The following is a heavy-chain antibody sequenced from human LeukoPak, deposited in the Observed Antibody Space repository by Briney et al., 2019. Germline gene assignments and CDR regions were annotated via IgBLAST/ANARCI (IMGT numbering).Heavy chain of an antibody. CDR1: GFTFSSYN. CDR3: AKGVDSNFYYYYYMDV. CDR2: ISSSSSYI. V-gene: IGHV3-21*04. Sequence: GGSLRLSCAASGFTFSSYNMNWVRQAPGKGLEWVSSISSSSSYIYYADSVKGRFTISRDNSKNTLYLQMSSLRAEDTAVYYCAKGVDSNFYYYYYMDVWGKGTTVTVSS. D-gene: IGHD4-11*01. J-gene: IGHJ6*03.